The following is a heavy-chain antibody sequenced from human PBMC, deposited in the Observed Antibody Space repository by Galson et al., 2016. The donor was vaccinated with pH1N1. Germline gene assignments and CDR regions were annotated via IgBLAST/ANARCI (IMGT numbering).Heavy chain of an antibody. D-gene: IGHD2-8*02. V-gene: IGHV1-2*02. J-gene: IGHJ4*02. CDR2: INPNSGGT. CDR3: ARETVPGLYFDY. CDR1: GYTFTGYY. Sequence: SVKVSCKASGYTFTGYYMHWVRQAPGQGLEWMGWINPNSGGTNYAQKVQGRVTMTRDTPISTAYMELSRLRSDDTAIYYCARETVPGLYFDYWGQGTLVTVSS.